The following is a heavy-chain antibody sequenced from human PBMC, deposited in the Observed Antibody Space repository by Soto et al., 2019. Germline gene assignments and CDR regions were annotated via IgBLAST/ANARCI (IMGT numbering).Heavy chain of an antibody. CDR2: IRSKAYGGTT. CDR3: TRGDIVVVVAARSLLRNMDV. D-gene: IGHD2-15*01. Sequence: GGSLRLSCTASGFTFGDYAMSWFRQAPGKGLEWVGFIRSKAYGGTTEYAASVKGRFTISRDDSKSIAYLQMNSLKTEDTAVYYCTRGDIVVVVAARSLLRNMDVWGKGTTVTVSS. J-gene: IGHJ6*03. CDR1: GFTFGDYA. V-gene: IGHV3-49*03.